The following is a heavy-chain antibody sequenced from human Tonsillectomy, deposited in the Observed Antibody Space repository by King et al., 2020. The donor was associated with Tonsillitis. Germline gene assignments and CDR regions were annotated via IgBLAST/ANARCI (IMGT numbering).Heavy chain of an antibody. CDR1: GGSFSGYY. CDR2: INHSGST. CDR3: AREGIAAAGRWFDP. D-gene: IGHD6-13*01. Sequence: VQLPQWGAGLLKPSETLSLTCAVYGGSFSGYYWSWIRQPPGKGLEWIGEINHSGSTNYNPSLKSRVTISVDTSKNQFSLKLSSVTAADTAVYYCAREGIAAAGRWFDPWGQGTLVTVSS. J-gene: IGHJ5*02. V-gene: IGHV4-34*01.